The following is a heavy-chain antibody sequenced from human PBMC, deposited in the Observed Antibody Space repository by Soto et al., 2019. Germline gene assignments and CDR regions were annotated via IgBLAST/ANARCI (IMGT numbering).Heavy chain of an antibody. CDR2: INHRGST. Sequence: PSETLSLTCAVHDGSLTDYHLTWIRQSPGKGLEWIGDINHRGSTNYNPSLKSRVTISVDTSKNQFSLKLTSLTAADTAVYYCSEGAYLAYWGQGTLVTVSS. CDR1: DGSLTDYH. V-gene: IGHV4-34*01. J-gene: IGHJ4*02. CDR3: SEGAYLAY.